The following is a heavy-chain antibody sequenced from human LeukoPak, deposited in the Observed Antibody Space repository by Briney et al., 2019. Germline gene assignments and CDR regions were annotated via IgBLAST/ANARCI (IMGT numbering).Heavy chain of an antibody. CDR3: ARQSSSSWYSVSDY. CDR1: GYTFATDW. D-gene: IGHD6-13*01. Sequence: GESLKISCRGSGYTFATDWIAWVRQMPGKGLEWMGIIDPGDSDTRYSPSFQGQVTISADKSISTAYLQWSSLKASDTALYYCARQSSSSWYSVSDYWGQGTLVTVSS. CDR2: IDPGDSDT. J-gene: IGHJ4*02. V-gene: IGHV5-51*01.